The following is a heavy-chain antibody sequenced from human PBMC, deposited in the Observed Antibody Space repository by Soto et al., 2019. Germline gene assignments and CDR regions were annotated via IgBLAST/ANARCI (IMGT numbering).Heavy chain of an antibody. V-gene: IGHV3-49*03. CDR3: TTNYYDSSGYDGWFDP. CDR2: IRSKAYGGTT. CDR1: GFTFGDYA. Sequence: PGGSLRLSCTASGFTFGDYAMSWFRQAPGKGLEWVGFIRSKAYGGTTQYAASVKGRFTISRDDSKSIAYLQMNSLKTEDTAVYYCTTNYYDSSGYDGWFDPWGQGTLVTVSS. J-gene: IGHJ5*02. D-gene: IGHD3-22*01.